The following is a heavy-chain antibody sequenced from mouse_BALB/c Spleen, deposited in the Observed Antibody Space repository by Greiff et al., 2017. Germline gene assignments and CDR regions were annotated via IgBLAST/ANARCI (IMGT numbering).Heavy chain of an antibody. Sequence: QVHVKQSGPGLVAPSQSLSITCTVSGFSLTSYGVHWVRQPPGKGLEWLGVIWAGGSTNYNSALMSRLSISKDNSKSQVFLKMNSLQTDDTAMYYCAREWDDDGYSAWFAYWGQGTLVTVSA. CDR1: GFSLTSYG. CDR2: IWAGGST. D-gene: IGHD2-3*01. CDR3: AREWDDDGYSAWFAY. J-gene: IGHJ3*01. V-gene: IGHV2-9*02.